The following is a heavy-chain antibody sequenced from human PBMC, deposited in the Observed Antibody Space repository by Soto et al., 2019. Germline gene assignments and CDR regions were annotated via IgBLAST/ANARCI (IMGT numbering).Heavy chain of an antibody. J-gene: IGHJ3*02. Sequence: PSETLSLTCTVSGGSISSYYWSWIRQPPGKGLEWIGYIYYSGGTNYNPSLKSRVTISVDTSKNQFSLKLSSVTAADTAVYYCARRIGRLATWDDAFDIWGQGTMVTVSS. V-gene: IGHV4-59*08. CDR3: ARRIGRLATWDDAFDI. CDR2: IYYSGGT. CDR1: GGSISSYY. D-gene: IGHD6-19*01.